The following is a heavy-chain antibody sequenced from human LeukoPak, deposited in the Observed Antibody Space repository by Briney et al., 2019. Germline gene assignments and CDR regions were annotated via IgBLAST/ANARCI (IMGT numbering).Heavy chain of an antibody. D-gene: IGHD3-10*01. CDR1: GYTFTSYY. Sequence: AASVKVSCKASGYTFTSYYMHWVRQAPGQGLEWMGIINPSGCSTSYAQKFQGRVTMTRDTSTSTVYMELSSLRSEDTAVYYCARTIRITMVRGVIINPIGYWGQGTLVTVSS. CDR3: ARTIRITMVRGVIINPIGY. CDR2: INPSGCST. V-gene: IGHV1-46*01. J-gene: IGHJ4*02.